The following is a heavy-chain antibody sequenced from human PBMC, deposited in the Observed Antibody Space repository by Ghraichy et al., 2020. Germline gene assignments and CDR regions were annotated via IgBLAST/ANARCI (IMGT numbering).Heavy chain of an antibody. V-gene: IGHV4-31*03. CDR3: ARASWEGYCSGGSCYRIFDY. CDR1: GGSISSGGYY. CDR2: IYYSWST. Sequence: SETLSLTCTVSGGSISSGGYYWNWIRQHPGKGREWIGYIYYSWSTYYNPSLKSRVTISVDTSKNQFSLKLSSVTAADTAVYYCARASWEGYCSGGSCYRIFDYWGQGTLVTVSS. D-gene: IGHD2-15*01. J-gene: IGHJ4*02.